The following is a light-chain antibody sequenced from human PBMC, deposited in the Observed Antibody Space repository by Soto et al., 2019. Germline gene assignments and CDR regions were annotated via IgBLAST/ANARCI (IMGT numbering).Light chain of an antibody. V-gene: IGKV1-39*01. CDR3: QQSYITPS. CDR1: QSIRSY. J-gene: IGKJ3*01. CDR2: AAS. Sequence: DIQMTQSPSSLSASVGDRVTITCRASQSIRSYLNWYQQKPGKAPKLLIYAASTLQSGVPSSFSGSGSGTDFNLTISSLQPEAFATYDCQQSYITPSFGPATKVDIK.